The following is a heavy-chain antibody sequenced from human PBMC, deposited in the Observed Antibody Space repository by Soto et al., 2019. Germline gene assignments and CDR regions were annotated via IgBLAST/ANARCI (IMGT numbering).Heavy chain of an antibody. CDR2: INPSGGST. V-gene: IGHV1-46*01. J-gene: IGHJ4*02. CDR3: ARVDCGGGSCYHFDY. D-gene: IGHD2-15*01. Sequence: ASVKVSCKASGYTFTRYYMQWVRQAPGQGLEWMGIINPSGGSTSYAQKFQGRVTMTRDTSTSTVYMELSSLRYEDTAVYYCARVDCGGGSCYHFDYWGQGTLVTVSS. CDR1: GYTFTRYY.